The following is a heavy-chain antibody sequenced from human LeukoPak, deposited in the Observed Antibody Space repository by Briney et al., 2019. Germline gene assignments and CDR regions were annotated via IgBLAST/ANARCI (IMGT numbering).Heavy chain of an antibody. CDR1: GYTFTNYD. Sequence: GASVKVSCKASGYTFTNYDINWVRQATGQGLEWMGWMNPNSGNTGYAQKFQGRVAMTRNTSISTAYMELSSLRSEDTAVYYCARGGTAKSYDSGSYYIGWFDTWGQGTLVTVSS. CDR3: ARGGTAKSYDSGSYYIGWFDT. V-gene: IGHV1-8*01. CDR2: MNPNSGNT. J-gene: IGHJ5*02. D-gene: IGHD3-10*01.